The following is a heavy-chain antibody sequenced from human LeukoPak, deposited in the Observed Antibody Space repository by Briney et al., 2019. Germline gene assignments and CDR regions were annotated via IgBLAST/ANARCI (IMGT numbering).Heavy chain of an antibody. J-gene: IGHJ5*02. V-gene: IGHV4-39*01. CDR3: ARATGLKYYYDSGNWFDP. CDR1: GGSISSSSYY. CDR2: IYYSGST. Sequence: PSETLSLTCTVSGGSISSSSYYWGWIRQPPGKGLEWIGSIYYSGSTYYNPSLKSRVTISVDTSKNQFSLKLSSVTAADTAVYYCARATGLKYYYDSGNWFDPWGQGTLVTVSS. D-gene: IGHD3-22*01.